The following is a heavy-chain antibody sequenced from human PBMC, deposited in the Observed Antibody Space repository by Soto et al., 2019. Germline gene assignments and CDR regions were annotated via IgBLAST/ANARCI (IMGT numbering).Heavy chain of an antibody. V-gene: IGHV1-18*01. CDR2: ISAYNGNT. CDR3: AKDKMSANIWYYDFWSGGTCGMDV. J-gene: IGHJ6*01. D-gene: IGHD3-3*01. Sequence: QVQLVQSGAEVKKPGASVKVSCKASGYTFTSYGISWVRQTPGQGLEWLGWISAYNGNTNYAQKHQGRVSSTTDTSTSTAYMERRSVSCDETAVYYCAKDKMSANIWYYDFWSGGTCGMDVWGQGTTVTVSS. CDR1: GYTFTSYG.